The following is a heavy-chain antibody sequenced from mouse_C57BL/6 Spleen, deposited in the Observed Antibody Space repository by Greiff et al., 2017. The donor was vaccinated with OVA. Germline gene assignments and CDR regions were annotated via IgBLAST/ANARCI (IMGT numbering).Heavy chain of an antibody. D-gene: IGHD2-1*01. CDR1: GFTFSSYA. CDR3: ARRGYGNSFDY. Sequence: EVKLVESGGGLVKPGGSLKLSCAASGFTFSSYAMSWVRQTPEKRLEWVATISDGGSYTYYPDNVKGRFTISRDNAKNNLYLQMSHLKSEDTAMYYCARRGYGNSFDYWGQGTTLTVSS. CDR2: ISDGGSYT. J-gene: IGHJ2*01. V-gene: IGHV5-4*03.